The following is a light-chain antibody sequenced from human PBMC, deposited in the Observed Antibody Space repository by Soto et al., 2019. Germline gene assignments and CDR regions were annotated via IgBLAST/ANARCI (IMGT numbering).Light chain of an antibody. CDR1: QSVTSSY. CDR3: QQYSNSPRLT. V-gene: IGKV3-20*01. Sequence: EIVLTQYPGTLSLSPGERATLSCRASQSVTSSYLAWYQQKPGQAPRLLIDGASSRATGIPDRFSGSGSATELTLTISRLEADDFAVYYCQQYSNSPRLTFGGGTKVEIK. CDR2: GAS. J-gene: IGKJ4*01.